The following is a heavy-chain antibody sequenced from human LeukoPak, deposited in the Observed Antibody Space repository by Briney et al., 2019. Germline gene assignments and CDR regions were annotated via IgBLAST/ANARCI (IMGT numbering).Heavy chain of an antibody. V-gene: IGHV4-59*01. CDR1: GVSISSYY. D-gene: IGHD1-26*01. Sequence: SETLSLTCTVSGVSISSYYWSWIRQPPGKGLEWIGYIYYSGSTNYNPSLKSRVTISVDTSKNQFSLKLSSVTAADTAVYYCARGGNYWPQWWFDPWGRGTLVSVSS. J-gene: IGHJ5*02. CDR2: IYYSGST. CDR3: ARGGNYWPQWWFDP.